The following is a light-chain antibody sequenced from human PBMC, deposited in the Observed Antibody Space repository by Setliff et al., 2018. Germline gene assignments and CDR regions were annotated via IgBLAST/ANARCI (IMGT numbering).Light chain of an antibody. CDR3: CSYAASYNPYV. Sequence: ALTQPPSASGSPGQSVTISCTGTRSDVGGYNHVSWYQQHPDKAPKVIIYEVSVRPSGVPDRFSGSKSGNTASLTVSGLRAEDEADYFCCSYAASYNPYVFGTGTKVTVL. V-gene: IGLV2-8*01. CDR2: EVS. CDR1: RSDVGGYNH. J-gene: IGLJ1*01.